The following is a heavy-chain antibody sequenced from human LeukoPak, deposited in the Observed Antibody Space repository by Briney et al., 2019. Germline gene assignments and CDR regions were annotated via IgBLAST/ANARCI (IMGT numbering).Heavy chain of an antibody. CDR3: ARMGIAVAGTSYYFDY. CDR1: GFTFSSYS. V-gene: IGHV3-48*02. D-gene: IGHD6-19*01. CDR2: ISSSSSTI. Sequence: PGGSLRLSCAASGFTFSSYSMNWVRQAPGKGLEWVSYISSSSSTIYYADSVKGRFTISRDNAKNSLYLQMNSLRDEDTAVHYCARMGIAVAGTSYYFDYWGQGTLVTVSS. J-gene: IGHJ4*02.